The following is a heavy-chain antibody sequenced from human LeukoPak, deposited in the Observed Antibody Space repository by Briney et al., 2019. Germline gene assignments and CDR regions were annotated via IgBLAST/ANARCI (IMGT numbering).Heavy chain of an antibody. Sequence: GASVKVSCKASGGTFSSYAISWVRQAPGQGLEWMGGMIPIFGTANYAQKFQGRVTITADESTSTAYMELSRLRSDDTAVYYCARDSYDSSSWYVVSDWFVSRHRDNNDAFDIWGQGTMVTVSS. CDR3: ARDSYDSSSWYVVSDWFVSRHRDNNDAFDI. V-gene: IGHV1-69*13. CDR1: GGTFSSYA. D-gene: IGHD6-13*01. J-gene: IGHJ3*02. CDR2: MIPIFGTA.